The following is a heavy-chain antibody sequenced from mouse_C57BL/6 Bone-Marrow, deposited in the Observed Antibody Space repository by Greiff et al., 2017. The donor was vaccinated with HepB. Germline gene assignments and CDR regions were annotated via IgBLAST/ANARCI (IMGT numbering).Heavy chain of an antibody. CDR3: ARSIYPYGSPHYYAMDY. D-gene: IGHD1-1*01. V-gene: IGHV1-63*01. CDR2: IYPGGGYT. J-gene: IGHJ4*01. Sequence: QVQLQQSGAELVRPGTSVKMSCKASGYTFTNYWIGWAKQRPGHGLEWIGDIYPGGGYTNYNEKFKGKATLTADKSSSTAYMQFSSLTSEGSAIYCCARSIYPYGSPHYYAMDYWGQGTSVTVSS. CDR1: GYTFTNYW.